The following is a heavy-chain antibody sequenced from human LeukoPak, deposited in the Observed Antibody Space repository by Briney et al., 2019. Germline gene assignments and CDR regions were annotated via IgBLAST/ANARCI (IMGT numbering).Heavy chain of an antibody. CDR1: GFSFSNAW. CDR3: TTDSPLRYFDWVLGFDY. J-gene: IGHJ4*02. CDR2: IKREADGGTT. Sequence: GGSLRLSCAASGFSFSNAWMSWVRQAPGKGVEWAGRIKREADGGTTDYVAPVKGRFTISRDDSKNTLYLQMNSLKIEDTAVYYCTTDSPLRYFDWVLGFDYWGQGTLVTVSS. V-gene: IGHV3-15*01. D-gene: IGHD3-9*01.